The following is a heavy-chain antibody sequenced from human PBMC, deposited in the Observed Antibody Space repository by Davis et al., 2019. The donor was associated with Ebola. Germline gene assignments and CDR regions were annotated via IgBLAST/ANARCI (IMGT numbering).Heavy chain of an antibody. CDR2: ISGSGGST. Sequence: GGSLRLPCAASGFTFSSYAMSWVRQAPGKGLEWVSAISGSGGSTYYADSAKGRFTISRDNSKNTIYLQMDSLGVGDTAIYYCARYTYGLDLWGQGTLVTVSS. CDR1: GFTFSSYA. D-gene: IGHD5-18*01. CDR3: ARYTYGLDL. V-gene: IGHV3-23*01. J-gene: IGHJ4*02.